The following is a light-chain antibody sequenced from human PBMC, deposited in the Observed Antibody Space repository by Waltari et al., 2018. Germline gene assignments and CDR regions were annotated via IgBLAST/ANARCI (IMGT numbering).Light chain of an antibody. CDR2: DAS. V-gene: IGKV3-11*01. Sequence: ETVLTQSPGTLALSPGERATLSCRASQSIGSSLAWYQHIPGQAPRLFFYDASNRDTGIPARFSGSGSGTDFTLTISSLEPEDFAVYYCQQRINWPRTFGQGTKVEIK. CDR1: QSIGSS. CDR3: QQRINWPRT. J-gene: IGKJ1*01.